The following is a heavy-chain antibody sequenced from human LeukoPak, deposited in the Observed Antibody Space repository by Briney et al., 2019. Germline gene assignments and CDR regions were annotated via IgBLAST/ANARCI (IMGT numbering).Heavy chain of an antibody. CDR2: ISGSGGST. D-gene: IGHD2-15*01. V-gene: IGHV3-23*01. J-gene: IGHJ4*02. CDR3: ANLYCSSSSCPPD. Sequence: GGSLRLSCAASAFTFSSYAMSWVRQAPGKGLEWVSAISGSGGSTYYADSVKGRFTISRDKSKNTLYLQMNSLRAEDTAVYYCANLYCSSSSCPPDWGQGTLVTVSS. CDR1: AFTFSSYA.